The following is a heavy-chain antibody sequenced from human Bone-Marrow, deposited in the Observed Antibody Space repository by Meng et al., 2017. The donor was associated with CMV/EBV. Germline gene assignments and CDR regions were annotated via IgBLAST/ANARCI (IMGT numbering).Heavy chain of an antibody. J-gene: IGHJ3*02. CDR1: GFTFSSYA. CDR3: AREGGRPVGWNSRNGFDI. V-gene: IGHV3-23*03. D-gene: IGHD1-7*01. CDR2: MYGGGSRT. Sequence: GESLKISCAGSGFTFSSYAMSWVRQAPGKGLEWVSIMYGGGSRTYFADSVKGRFTVSRDNAKKLLYLQMDSLTAEDTAVYYCAREGGRPVGWNSRNGFDIWGQGTMVSVSS.